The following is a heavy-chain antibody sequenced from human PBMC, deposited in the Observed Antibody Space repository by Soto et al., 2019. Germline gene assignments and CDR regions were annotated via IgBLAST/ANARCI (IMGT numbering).Heavy chain of an antibody. V-gene: IGHV1-3*04. J-gene: IGHJ5*02. CDR1: GYTFTNNV. CDR3: ARDPIWTYTWNYARLNYLDP. D-gene: IGHD1-7*01. Sequence: AASVKVSCKSSGYTFTNNVIHWLRQAPGHTLYGMGWIHTSKGNTKYSQKFEARVTLTRDTAASTAYMELNSLRSDDTAVYYCARDPIWTYTWNYARLNYLDPWGQGTLVTVSS. CDR2: IHTSKGNT.